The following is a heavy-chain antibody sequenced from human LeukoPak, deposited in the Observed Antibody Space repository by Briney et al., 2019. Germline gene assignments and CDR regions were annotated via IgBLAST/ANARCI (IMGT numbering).Heavy chain of an antibody. CDR2: INPKTGGT. J-gene: IGHJ3*02. V-gene: IGHV1-2*06. CDR3: ARVGDGLNDGFDI. CDR1: GYIFTGHY. D-gene: IGHD5-24*01. Sequence: ASVKVSCKASGYIFTGHYMNWVRQVPGQGLEWMGRINPKTGGTNYAQNFQGRVTMTRDTSISTTYMELSRLRPDDTAVYYCARVGDGLNDGFDIWGQGTMVTASS.